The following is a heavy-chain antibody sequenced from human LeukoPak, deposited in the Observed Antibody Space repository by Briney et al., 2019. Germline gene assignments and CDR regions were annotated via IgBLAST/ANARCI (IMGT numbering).Heavy chain of an antibody. CDR2: IYSGGST. CDR1: GFTFSSYA. Sequence: GGSLRLSCAASGFTFSSYAMSWVRQAPGKGLEWVSVIYSGGSTFYADSVKGRFTISRDNSKNTLYLQMNSLRAEDTAVYYCASDSYSPEYFQHWGQGTLVTVSS. V-gene: IGHV3-66*01. CDR3: ASDSYSPEYFQH. J-gene: IGHJ1*01. D-gene: IGHD2-15*01.